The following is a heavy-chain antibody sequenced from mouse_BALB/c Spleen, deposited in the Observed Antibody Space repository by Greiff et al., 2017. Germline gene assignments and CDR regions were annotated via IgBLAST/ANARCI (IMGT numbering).Heavy chain of an antibody. CDR3: AKRIYDGYWGAMDY. V-gene: IGHV2-3*01. D-gene: IGHD2-3*01. Sequence: VQRVESGPGLVAPSQSLSITCTVSGFSLTSYGVSWVRQPPGKGLEWLGVIWGDGSTNYHSALISRLSISKDNSKSQVFLKLNRLQTDETATYYCAKRIYDGYWGAMDYWGQGTSVTVSS. J-gene: IGHJ4*01. CDR2: IWGDGST. CDR1: GFSLTSYG.